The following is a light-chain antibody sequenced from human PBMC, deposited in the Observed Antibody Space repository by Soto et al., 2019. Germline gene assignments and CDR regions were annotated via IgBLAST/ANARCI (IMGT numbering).Light chain of an antibody. CDR2: DAS. CDR3: QQYNSYSPTWT. Sequence: DIQMTQSPSTLSASVGDRVTITCRASQSISSWLAWYQQKPGKAPKLLIYDASSLESGVPSRFSGSGSGTEFTLTISSLQPDDFATYHCQQYNSYSPTWTFGQGTKVELK. J-gene: IGKJ1*01. V-gene: IGKV1-5*01. CDR1: QSISSW.